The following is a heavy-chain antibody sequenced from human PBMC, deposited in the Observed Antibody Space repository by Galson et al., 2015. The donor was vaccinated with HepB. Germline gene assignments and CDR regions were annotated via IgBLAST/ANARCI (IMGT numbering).Heavy chain of an antibody. Sequence: SVKVSCKASGYTFTSYYMHWVRQAPGQGLEWMGIINPSGGSTSYAQKFQGRVTMTRDTSTSTVYMELSSLRSEDTAVYYCARDRGGYYSNYYYGMDVWGQGTTVTVSS. CDR3: ARDRGGYYSNYYYGMDV. V-gene: IGHV1-46*01. J-gene: IGHJ6*02. CDR1: GYTFTSYY. CDR2: INPSGGST. D-gene: IGHD4-11*01.